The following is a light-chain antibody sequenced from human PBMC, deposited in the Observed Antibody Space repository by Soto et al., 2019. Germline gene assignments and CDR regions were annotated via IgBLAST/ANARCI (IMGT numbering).Light chain of an antibody. V-gene: IGLV3-21*02. CDR3: QVWDSSSDHQV. CDR1: NIGSNS. J-gene: IGLJ1*01. Sequence: SYDLTQPPSVSVAPGQTARITCGGNNIGSNSVHWYQQKPGQAPVLVVYDNTDRPSGIPERFSGSNSGNTATLTISRIEAGDEADYSCQVWDSSSDHQVFGTGTKVTVL. CDR2: DNT.